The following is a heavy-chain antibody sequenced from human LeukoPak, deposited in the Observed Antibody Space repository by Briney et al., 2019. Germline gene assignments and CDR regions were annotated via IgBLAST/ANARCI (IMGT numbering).Heavy chain of an antibody. Sequence: ASVKVSCKASGYTFTSYYMHWVRQAPGQGLEWMEIINPSGGSTSYAQKFQGRVTMTRDTSTSTVYMELSSLRSEDTAVYYCARGRYYGSGSYIHFDYWGQGTLVTVSS. CDR1: GYTFTSYY. D-gene: IGHD3-10*01. CDR2: INPSGGST. V-gene: IGHV1-46*01. J-gene: IGHJ4*02. CDR3: ARGRYYGSGSYIHFDY.